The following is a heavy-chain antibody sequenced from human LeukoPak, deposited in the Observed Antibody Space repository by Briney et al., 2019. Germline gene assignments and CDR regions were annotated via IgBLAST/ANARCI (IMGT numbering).Heavy chain of an antibody. CDR2: INHSGST. CDR1: GGSFSGYY. Sequence: SETLSLTCAVYGGSFSGYYWSWIRQPPGKGLEWIGEINHSGSTNYNLSLKSRVTISVDTSKNQFSLKLSSVTAADTAVYYCARGKGDYYGSGSYYNSWGQGTLVTVSS. D-gene: IGHD3-10*01. V-gene: IGHV4-34*01. CDR3: ARGKGDYYGSGSYYNS. J-gene: IGHJ4*02.